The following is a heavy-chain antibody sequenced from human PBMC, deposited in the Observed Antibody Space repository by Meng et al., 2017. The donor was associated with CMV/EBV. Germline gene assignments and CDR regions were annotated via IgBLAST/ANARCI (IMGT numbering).Heavy chain of an antibody. D-gene: IGHD4-17*01. CDR1: GGSISRSSYY. CDR2: IYYSGST. V-gene: IGHV4-39*07. CDR3: ARDYGDLRQDY. J-gene: IGHJ4*02. Sequence: QLQLQRSGPGLVKPSETLSLSCTGSGGSISRSSYYWGWIRQPPGKGLEWIGSIYYSGSTYYNPSLKSRVTISVDTSKNQFSLKLSSVTAADTAVYYCARDYGDLRQDYWGQGTLVTVSS.